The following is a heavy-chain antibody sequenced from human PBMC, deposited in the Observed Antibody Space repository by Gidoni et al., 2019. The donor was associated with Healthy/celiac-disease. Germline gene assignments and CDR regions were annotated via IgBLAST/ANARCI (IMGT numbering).Heavy chain of an antibody. Sequence: QVQLQESGPGLVQPSQTLSLPCTVSGGSISSCLYSWRWSRQPPGKGLEWIGYIYYSGSTYYNPSPKSRVTISVDTSKNQFSLKLSSVTAADTAVYYCARDFIVATISDYYYYYGMDVWGQGTTVTVSS. J-gene: IGHJ6*02. D-gene: IGHD5-12*01. CDR1: GGSISSCLYS. CDR2: IYYSGST. V-gene: IGHV4-30-4*01. CDR3: ARDFIVATISDYYYYYGMDV.